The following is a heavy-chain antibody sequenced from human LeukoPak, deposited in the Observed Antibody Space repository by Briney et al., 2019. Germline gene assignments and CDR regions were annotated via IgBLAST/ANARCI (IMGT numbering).Heavy chain of an antibody. V-gene: IGHV1-69*06. J-gene: IGHJ6*03. CDR2: IIPPFGTA. D-gene: IGHD1-26*01. CDR3: AKQVAARQDYYMDV. CDR1: RGILNNYA. Sequence: SDNVSYKPSRGILNNYAIRWVRHAPAPGHESIGSIIPPFGTANYAQNFQQRFTINANTVSNTAYLEVTSLASDDTALNSCAKQVAARQDYYMDVGGNGTTVTVSS.